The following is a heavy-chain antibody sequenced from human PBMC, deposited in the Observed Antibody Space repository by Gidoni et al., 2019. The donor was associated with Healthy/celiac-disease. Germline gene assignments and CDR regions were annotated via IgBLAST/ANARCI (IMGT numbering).Heavy chain of an antibody. V-gene: IGHV3-30*18. CDR2: ISYDGSNK. J-gene: IGHJ3*02. CDR1: GFPFSSYV. D-gene: IGHD3-10*01. CDR3: AKPAGRPRYYAHGRGAFDI. Sequence: QVQLVESGGGVVQPGRSLRLSCAASGFPFSSYVLHWVRQAPGKGLEWVAVISYDGSNKYYADSVKGRFTISRDNSKNTLYLKMNSLRAEDTAVYYCAKPAGRPRYYAHGRGAFDIWGQGTMVTVSS.